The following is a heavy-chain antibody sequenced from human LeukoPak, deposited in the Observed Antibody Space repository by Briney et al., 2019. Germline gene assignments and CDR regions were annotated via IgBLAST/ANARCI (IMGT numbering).Heavy chain of an antibody. D-gene: IGHD3-10*01. J-gene: IGHJ3*02. CDR1: GFTFSSYH. CDR3: ARDGGFGFLAAFDI. Sequence: SGGSLRLSCAASGFTFSSYHTNWVRQAPGKGLEWISYISGSGSVAYYEDSVKGRFTISRDNAKNSLYLQMNSLRDEDTALYYCARDGGFGFLAAFDIWGQGTMVTVSS. V-gene: IGHV3-48*02. CDR2: ISGSGSVA.